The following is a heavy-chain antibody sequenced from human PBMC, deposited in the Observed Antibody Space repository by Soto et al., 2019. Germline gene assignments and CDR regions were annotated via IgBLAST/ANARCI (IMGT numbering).Heavy chain of an antibody. V-gene: IGHV3-11*01. D-gene: IGHD3-3*01. J-gene: IGHJ5*02. Sequence: GESLKISCAASGLTFSGYGMQWIRQAPGKGLEWVSYISSSGSTIYYADSVKGRFTISRDNAKNSLYLQMNSLRAEDTAVYYCARDRGHYDFWSGYYPFDPWGQGTLVTVSS. CDR1: GLTFSGYG. CDR2: ISSSGSTI. CDR3: ARDRGHYDFWSGYYPFDP.